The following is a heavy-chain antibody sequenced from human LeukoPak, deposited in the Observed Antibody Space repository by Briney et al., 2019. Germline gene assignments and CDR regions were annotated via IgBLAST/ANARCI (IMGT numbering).Heavy chain of an antibody. D-gene: IGHD5-12*01. V-gene: IGHV3-23*01. Sequence: GGSLRLSCAASGFSFSGYVMSWVRQAPGKGLEWVSLIIGSSGTTFYADSVKGRFTISRDKSKSTLYLQMNSLRAEDTAVYYCAKGAYDYIEIAYFDYWGQGSLVTVSS. CDR1: GFSFSGYV. J-gene: IGHJ4*02. CDR2: IIGSSGTT. CDR3: AKGAYDYIEIAYFDY.